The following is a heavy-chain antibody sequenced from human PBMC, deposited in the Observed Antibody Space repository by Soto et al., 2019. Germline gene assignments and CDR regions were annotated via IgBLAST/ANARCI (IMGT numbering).Heavy chain of an antibody. Sequence: QVQLVQSGAEVKKSGSSVKVSCKASGGTFISHAINWVRQAPGQGLEWMGVIIPVTETPNYAQKFQGRVTITADKSTTTVYMELISLTSEDTAVYFCARSSGGVYGIIIGGTNWFGPWGQGTLVTVSS. D-gene: IGHD3-10*01. V-gene: IGHV1-69*06. CDR1: GGTFISHA. J-gene: IGHJ5*02. CDR2: IIPVTETP. CDR3: ARSSGGVYGIIIGGTNWFGP.